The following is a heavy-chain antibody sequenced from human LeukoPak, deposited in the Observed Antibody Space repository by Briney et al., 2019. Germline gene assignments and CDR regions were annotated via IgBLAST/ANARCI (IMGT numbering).Heavy chain of an antibody. J-gene: IGHJ5*02. V-gene: IGHV1-18*04. D-gene: IGHD2-21*02. Sequence: GASVKVSCKASGYTFTSYYMHWVRQAPGQGLEWMGWISAYNGNSNYAQKFQGRVTMTTDISTSTGYMELRSLRSDDTAVYYCAADQAPTDPYMWVDPWGQGTQVIVSS. CDR2: ISAYNGNS. CDR1: GYTFTSYY. CDR3: AADQAPTDPYMWVDP.